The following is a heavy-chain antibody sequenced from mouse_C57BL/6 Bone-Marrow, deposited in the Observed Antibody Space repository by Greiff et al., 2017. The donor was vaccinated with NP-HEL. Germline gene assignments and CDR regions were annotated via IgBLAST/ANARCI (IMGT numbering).Heavy chain of an antibody. CDR2: INSDVGSP. J-gene: IGHJ4*01. CDR3: ARQRNYAMDY. CDR1: EYEFPSHD. V-gene: IGHV5-2*01. Sequence: EVKVVESGGGLVQPGESLKLSCESNEYEFPSHDMSWVRKTPEKRLELVASINSDVGSPYYPDTMERRFIISRDNTKKTLYLQISSLRSEDTALYYCARQRNYAMDYWGQGTSGTVSS.